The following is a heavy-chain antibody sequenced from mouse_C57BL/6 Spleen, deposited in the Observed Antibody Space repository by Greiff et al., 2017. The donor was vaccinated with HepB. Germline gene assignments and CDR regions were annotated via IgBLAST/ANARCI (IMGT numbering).Heavy chain of an antibody. CDR3: ALDSSGYPFDY. D-gene: IGHD3-2*02. J-gene: IGHJ2*01. CDR2: ISYDGSN. V-gene: IGHV3-6*01. Sequence: ESGPGLVKPSQSLSLTCSVTGYSITSGYYWNWIRQFPGNKLEWMGYISYDGSNNYNPSLKNRISITRDTSKNQFFLKLNSVTTEDTATYYCALDSSGYPFDYWGQGTTLTVSS. CDR1: GYSITSGYY.